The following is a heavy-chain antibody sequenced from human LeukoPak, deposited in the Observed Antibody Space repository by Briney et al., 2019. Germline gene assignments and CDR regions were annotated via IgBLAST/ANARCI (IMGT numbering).Heavy chain of an antibody. Sequence: SETLSLTCTVSGGSISSYYWSWIRQPPGKGLEWIGYIYYSGSTNYNPSPKSRVTISVDTSKNQFSLKLSSVTAADTAVYYCASHYGSGSYYNQGAFDIWGQGTMVTVSS. J-gene: IGHJ3*02. V-gene: IGHV4-59*08. D-gene: IGHD3-10*01. CDR3: ASHYGSGSYYNQGAFDI. CDR2: IYYSGST. CDR1: GGSISSYY.